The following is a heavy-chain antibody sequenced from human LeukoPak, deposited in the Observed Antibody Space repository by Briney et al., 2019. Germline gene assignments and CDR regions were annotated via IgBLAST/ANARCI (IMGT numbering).Heavy chain of an antibody. J-gene: IGHJ5*02. V-gene: IGHV4-59*01. Sequence: SETLSLTCAVYGGSFSGYYWSWIRQPPGKGLEWIEYIYYSGSTNYNPSLKSRVTISVDTSKNQFSLKLSSVTAADTAVYYCARNRSSWFDPWGQGTLVTVSS. CDR2: IYYSGST. D-gene: IGHD1-14*01. CDR1: GGSFSGYY. CDR3: ARNRSSWFDP.